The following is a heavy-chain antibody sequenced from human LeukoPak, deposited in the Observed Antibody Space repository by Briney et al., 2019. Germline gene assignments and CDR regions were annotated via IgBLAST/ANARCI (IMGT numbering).Heavy chain of an antibody. CDR2: IYYSGST. V-gene: IGHV4-30-4*07. CDR3: ARDRISYATGEPDI. Sequence: SQTLSLTCAVSGGSISSGGYSWSWIRQPPGKGLEWIGYIYYSGSTYYNPSLKSRVTISVDTSKNQFSLKLSSVTAADTAVYYCARDRISYATGEPDIWGQGTMVTVSS. D-gene: IGHD7-27*01. J-gene: IGHJ3*02. CDR1: GGSISSGGYS.